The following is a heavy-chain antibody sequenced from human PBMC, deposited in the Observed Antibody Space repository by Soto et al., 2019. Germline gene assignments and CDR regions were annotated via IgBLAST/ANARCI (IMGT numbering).Heavy chain of an antibody. Sequence: GGSLRLSCAGSGFTFSSYAMSWVRQAPGKGLEWVSGIGASGAATYYADFVKGRFIISRDNSKNTLFLQMNSLRSEDTAVYYCARDTGDGTFDFWGQGTLVTVSS. D-gene: IGHD7-27*01. V-gene: IGHV3-23*01. CDR2: IGASGAAT. CDR3: ARDTGDGTFDF. J-gene: IGHJ4*02. CDR1: GFTFSSYA.